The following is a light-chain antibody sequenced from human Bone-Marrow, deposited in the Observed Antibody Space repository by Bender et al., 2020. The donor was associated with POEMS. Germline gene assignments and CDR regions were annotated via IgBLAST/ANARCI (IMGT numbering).Light chain of an antibody. CDR2: DVS. Sequence: QSALTQPRSVSGSPGQSVTISCTGTSSDVGGYQYVSWYQQHPGTVPKFIIHDVSNRPSGVSLRFSGPKSGNTASLTISCLQAEDEADYYCNSYTTNNTYVFGPGTTVTVL. CDR3: NSYTTNNTYV. J-gene: IGLJ1*01. CDR1: SSDVGGYQY. V-gene: IGLV2-14*03.